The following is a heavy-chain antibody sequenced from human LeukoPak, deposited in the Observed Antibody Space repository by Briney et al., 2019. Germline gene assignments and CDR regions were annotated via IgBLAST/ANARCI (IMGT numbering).Heavy chain of an antibody. D-gene: IGHD5-12*01. J-gene: IGHJ4*02. CDR1: GGSISSYY. CDR2: INHSGST. Sequence: SETLSLTCTVSGGSISSYYWSWIRQPPGKGLEWIGEINHSGSTNHNPSLKSRVTISVDTSKNQFSLKLSSVTAADTAVYYCAAGYSGYEGWGQGTLVTVSS. V-gene: IGHV4-34*01. CDR3: AAGYSGYEG.